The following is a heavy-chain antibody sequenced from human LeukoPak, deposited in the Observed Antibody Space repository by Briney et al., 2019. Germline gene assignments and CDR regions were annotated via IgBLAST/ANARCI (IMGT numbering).Heavy chain of an antibody. CDR2: ISGSGGNT. V-gene: IGHV3-23*01. CDR3: AKDSSHVSGNYDYLDY. CDR1: GFIFSNFA. J-gene: IGHJ4*02. D-gene: IGHD1-26*01. Sequence: GGSLRLSCAASGFIFSNFAMSWVRQAPGEGLEGVSVISGSGGNTYYADSVKGRFTISRDNSKNTLDLQMNSLRADDTAVYYCAKDSSHVSGNYDYLDYWGQGALVTVSS.